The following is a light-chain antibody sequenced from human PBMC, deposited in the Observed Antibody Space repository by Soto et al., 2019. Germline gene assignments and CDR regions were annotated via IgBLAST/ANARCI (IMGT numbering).Light chain of an antibody. CDR1: QSMDNRY. CDR2: ATS. Sequence: EIVLTQSPGTLASSPGERATLSCRASQSMDNRYFAWYQNKPGQAPRLLIYATSSRAIAIPDRFGGSGSGTDFTLTINRLEPEDFAVYYCQQYFASSWTFGQGTKV. J-gene: IGKJ1*01. CDR3: QQYFASSWT. V-gene: IGKV3-20*01.